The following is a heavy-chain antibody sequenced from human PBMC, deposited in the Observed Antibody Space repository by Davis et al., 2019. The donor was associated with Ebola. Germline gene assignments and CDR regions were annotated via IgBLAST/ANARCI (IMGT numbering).Heavy chain of an antibody. Sequence: GESLKISCAASGFTVSSSYMTWVRQAPGKGLEWVAVISYDGSNKYYADSVKGRFTISRDNSKNTLYLQMNSLRAEDTAVYHCAKDQGSRVGYYGMDVWGQGTTVTVSS. CDR3: AKDQGSRVGYYGMDV. D-gene: IGHD3-10*01. J-gene: IGHJ6*02. CDR2: ISYDGSNK. V-gene: IGHV3-30*18. CDR1: GFTVSSSY.